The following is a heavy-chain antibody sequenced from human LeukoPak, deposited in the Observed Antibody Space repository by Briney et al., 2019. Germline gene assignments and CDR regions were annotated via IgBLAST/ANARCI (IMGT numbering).Heavy chain of an antibody. Sequence: SETLSLTCAVSGGSISSSNWWSWVRQPPGKGLEWIGEIYHSGSTNYNPSLKSRVTISVDKSKNQFSPKLSSVTAADTAVYYCARDRAAAEDYYYYGMDVWGKGTTVTVSS. D-gene: IGHD6-13*01. V-gene: IGHV4-4*02. J-gene: IGHJ6*04. CDR3: ARDRAAAEDYYYYGMDV. CDR1: GGSISSSNW. CDR2: IYHSGST.